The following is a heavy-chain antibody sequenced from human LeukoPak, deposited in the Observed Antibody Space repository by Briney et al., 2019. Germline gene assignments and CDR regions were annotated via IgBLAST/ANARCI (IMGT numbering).Heavy chain of an antibody. CDR2: ISGTGDNT. J-gene: IGHJ3*02. V-gene: IGHV3-23*01. D-gene: IGHD6-13*01. CDR3: AKPYSGTGYNAFDI. Sequence: PGGSLRLSCAASGFTFSSYAMSWVRQAPGKGLEWVSDISGTGDNTHYADSVKGRFTISRDNSENTLYLQMNSLRAEDTAVYYCAKPYSGTGYNAFDIWGQGTMVTVSS. CDR1: GFTFSSYA.